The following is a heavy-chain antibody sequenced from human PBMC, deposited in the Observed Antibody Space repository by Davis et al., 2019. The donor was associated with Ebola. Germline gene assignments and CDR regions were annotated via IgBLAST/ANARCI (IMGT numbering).Heavy chain of an antibody. D-gene: IGHD3-10*01. CDR2: IYTSGST. J-gene: IGHJ5*02. CDR1: GGSISSGSYY. CDR3: AGINRFRENWFDP. Sequence: PSETLSLTCTVSGGSISSGSYYWSWIRQPAGKGLEWIGHIYTSGSTNYNPSLKSRVTISVDMSKNQFSLRLSSVTAADTAVYYCAGINRFRENWFDPWGQGNLVTVSS. V-gene: IGHV4-61*09.